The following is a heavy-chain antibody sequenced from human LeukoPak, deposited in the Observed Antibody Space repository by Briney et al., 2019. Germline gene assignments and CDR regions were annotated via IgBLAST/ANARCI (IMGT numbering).Heavy chain of an antibody. D-gene: IGHD3-16*01. CDR1: GGSISSGGYY. Sequence: SEALSLTCTVSGGSISSGGYYWSWIRQPPGKGLEWIGYIYHSGSTYYNPSLKSRVTISVDRSKNQFSLKLSSVTAADTAVYYCARQKGETGHWYFDLWGRGTLVTVSS. CDR2: IYHSGST. V-gene: IGHV4-30-2*01. CDR3: ARQKGETGHWYFDL. J-gene: IGHJ2*01.